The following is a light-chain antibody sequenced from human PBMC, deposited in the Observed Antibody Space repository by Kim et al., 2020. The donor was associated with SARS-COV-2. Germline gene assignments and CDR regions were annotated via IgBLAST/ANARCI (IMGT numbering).Light chain of an antibody. CDR3: QSYDTLSGLWL. CDR1: SSDIVAGLD. Sequence: RITMSCTGSSSDIVAGLDVHWYQLIPGTAPKLVIYGKTNRPSGVPDRFSGSKSDTAASLGIAGLQPEDEGDYYCQSYDTLSGLWLFGGGTQLTVL. J-gene: IGLJ3*02. CDR2: GKT. V-gene: IGLV1-40*01.